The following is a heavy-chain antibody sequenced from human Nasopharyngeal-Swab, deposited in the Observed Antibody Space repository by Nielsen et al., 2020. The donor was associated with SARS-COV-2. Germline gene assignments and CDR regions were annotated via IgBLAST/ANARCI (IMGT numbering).Heavy chain of an antibody. CDR2: ISAYNGNT. CDR3: ARGSYDFWSGYHDDY. J-gene: IGHJ4*02. CDR1: GDTFTSYG. D-gene: IGHD3-3*01. Sequence: ASVKVSCKASGDTFTSYGISWVRQAPGQGLEGMGWISAYNGNTNYAQKLQGRVTMTTDTYTSTAYMELRSMRSDDTAVYYCARGSYDFWSGYHDDYWGQGTLVTVSS. V-gene: IGHV1-18*04.